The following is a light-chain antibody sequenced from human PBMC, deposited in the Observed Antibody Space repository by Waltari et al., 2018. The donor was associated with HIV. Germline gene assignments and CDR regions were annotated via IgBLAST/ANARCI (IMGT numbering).Light chain of an antibody. CDR3: ATWDNSLSIGV. V-gene: IGLV1-51*01. Sequence: QSVLTQPPSVSAAPGQKVTIPCSGSSSDIGSYPVSWYQQFPGTAPRSLIFATYKRPSGIPGLFAASRGGTSATLDICGLQTGDEADYYCATWDNSLSIGVFGGGTKLTVL. CDR1: SSDIGSYP. CDR2: ATY. J-gene: IGLJ3*02.